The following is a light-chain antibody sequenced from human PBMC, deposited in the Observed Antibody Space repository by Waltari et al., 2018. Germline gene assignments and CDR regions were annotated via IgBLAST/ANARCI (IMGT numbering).Light chain of an antibody. CDR1: SGHSSYA. V-gene: IGLV4-69*01. J-gene: IGLJ3*02. CDR3: QTWGTGIQV. Sequence: QLVLTQSPSASASLGASVKLTCTLSSGHSSYAIAWHQQQPEKGPRYLMKLNSYGSHSKGDGIPDRFSGSSSGAERYLTISSLQSEDEADYYCQTWGTGIQVFGGGTKLTVL. CDR2: LNSYGSH.